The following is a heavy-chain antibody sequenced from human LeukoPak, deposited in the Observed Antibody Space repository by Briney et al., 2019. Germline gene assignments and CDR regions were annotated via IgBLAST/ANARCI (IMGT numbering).Heavy chain of an antibody. D-gene: IGHD3-22*01. J-gene: IGHJ5*02. CDR1: GFTVSSNY. V-gene: IGHV3-53*01. Sequence: GGSLRLSCAASGFTVSSNYMSWARLAPGKGLEWVSVIYSGGSTYYADSVKGRFTISRDNSKNTLYLQMNSLRAEDTAVYYCARGHDSSGYYYDWFDPWGQGTLVTVSS. CDR3: ARGHDSSGYYYDWFDP. CDR2: IYSGGST.